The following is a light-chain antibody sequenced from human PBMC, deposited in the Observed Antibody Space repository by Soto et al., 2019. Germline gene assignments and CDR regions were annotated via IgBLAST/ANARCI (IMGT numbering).Light chain of an antibody. V-gene: IGKV3-20*01. J-gene: IGKJ5*01. CDR3: QHDVSPPIT. CDR2: GAS. Sequence: EIVLTQSPGPLSLSPGERATLSCRASRIFTSNPLAWYQQKPGQAPRLLVYGASSRATGISDRFSGSGSGTDFTLTISRVEPEDFEVYYCQHDVSPPITFGQGTGLETK. CDR1: RIFTSNP.